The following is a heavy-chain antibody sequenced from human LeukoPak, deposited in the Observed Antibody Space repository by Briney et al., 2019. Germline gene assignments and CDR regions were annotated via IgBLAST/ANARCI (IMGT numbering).Heavy chain of an antibody. J-gene: IGHJ3*02. D-gene: IGHD3-22*01. CDR1: GFTFSSYA. CDR2: ISYDGSNK. V-gene: IGHV3-30-3*01. CDR3: ARVGPSTMIVVVTGAFDI. Sequence: GGSLRLSCAASGFTFSSYAMHWVRQAPGKGLEWVAVISYDGSNKYYADSVKGRFTISRDNSKNTLYLQMNSLRADDTAVYYCARVGPSTMIVVVTGAFDIWGQGTMVTVSS.